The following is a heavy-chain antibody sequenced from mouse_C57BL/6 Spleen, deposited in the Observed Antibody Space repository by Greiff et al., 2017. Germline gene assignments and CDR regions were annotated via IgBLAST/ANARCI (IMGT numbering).Heavy chain of an antibody. Sequence: VQLQQSGAELVRPGSSVKMSCKTSGYTFTSYGINWVKQRPGQGLEWIGYIYIGNGYTEYNEKFKGQATLTSDKSSSTAYMQPSSLSSEDSAIDVSARDGREKGYYCDYWGQGTTLTVSS. J-gene: IGHJ2*01. CDR1: GYTFTSYG. CDR2: IYIGNGYT. V-gene: IGHV1-58*01. CDR3: ARDGREKGYYCDY.